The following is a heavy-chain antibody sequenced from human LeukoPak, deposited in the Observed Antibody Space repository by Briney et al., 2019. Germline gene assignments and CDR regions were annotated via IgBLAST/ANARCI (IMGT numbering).Heavy chain of an antibody. Sequence: SETLSLTCAVYGGSFSGYYWSWIRQPPGKGLEWIGEINHSGSTNYNPSLKSRVTMSVDTSKNQFSLKLSSVTAADTAVYYCARDGYMVRGVDDAFDIWGQGTMVTVSS. J-gene: IGHJ3*02. CDR1: GGSFSGYY. D-gene: IGHD3-10*01. CDR3: ARDGYMVRGVDDAFDI. V-gene: IGHV4-34*01. CDR2: INHSGST.